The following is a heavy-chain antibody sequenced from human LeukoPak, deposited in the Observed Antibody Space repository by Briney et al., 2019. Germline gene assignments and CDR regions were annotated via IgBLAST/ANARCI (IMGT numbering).Heavy chain of an antibody. J-gene: IGHJ4*02. CDR3: AKECYDRSGYCFDY. CDR2: INSGGSSA. Sequence: GGSLRLSCAGSGFTFSSHAMSWVRQAPGKGLEWVSGINSGGSSACYADPVRGRFTISRDNSKSALFLQMNSLRAEDTAIYYCAKECYDRSGYCFDYWGQGALVAVSS. CDR1: GFTFSSHA. D-gene: IGHD3-22*01. V-gene: IGHV3-23*01.